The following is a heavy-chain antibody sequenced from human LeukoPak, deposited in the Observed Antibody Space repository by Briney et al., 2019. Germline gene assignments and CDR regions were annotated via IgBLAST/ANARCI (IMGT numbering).Heavy chain of an antibody. D-gene: IGHD3-10*01. Sequence: SVKVSCKASGGTFSSYAISWVRQAPGQGLEWRGGIIPIFGTANYAQKFQGRVTITTDESTSTAYMELSSLRSEDTAVYYCARSSVRGDPGNWFDPWGQGTLVTVSS. CDR2: IIPIFGTA. CDR3: ARSSVRGDPGNWFDP. V-gene: IGHV1-69*05. J-gene: IGHJ5*02. CDR1: GGTFSSYA.